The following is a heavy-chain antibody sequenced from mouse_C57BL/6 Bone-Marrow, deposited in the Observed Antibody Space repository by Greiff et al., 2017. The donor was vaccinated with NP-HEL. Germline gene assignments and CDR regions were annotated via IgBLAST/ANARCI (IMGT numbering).Heavy chain of an antibody. D-gene: IGHD1-1*01. CDR1: GFTFSSYA. CDR2: ISSGGDYI. CDR3: TREAPPYYSGSSYWYFDV. Sequence: EVQGVESGEGLVKPGGSLKLSCAASGFTFSSYAMSWVRQTPEKRLEWVAYISSGGDYIYYADTLKGRFTISRDNARNTLYLQMSSLKSEDTAMYYYTREAPPYYSGSSYWYFDVWGTGTTVTVSS. V-gene: IGHV5-9-1*02. J-gene: IGHJ1*03.